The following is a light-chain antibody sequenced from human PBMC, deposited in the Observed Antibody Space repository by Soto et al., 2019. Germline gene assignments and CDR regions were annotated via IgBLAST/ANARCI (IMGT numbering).Light chain of an antibody. CDR2: GAS. CDR3: QHCYGPSGR. CDR1: QYIGDF. Sequence: QIRPATSVRSAAVVDVATIICRASQYIGDFLNWYQQTPGKPPKLLIFGASNLHIGVPSRFSGSGSGTEFTLTICKVLREDFTTYYCQHCYGPSGRFGGGTKAEIK. V-gene: IGKV1-39*01. J-gene: IGKJ4*02.